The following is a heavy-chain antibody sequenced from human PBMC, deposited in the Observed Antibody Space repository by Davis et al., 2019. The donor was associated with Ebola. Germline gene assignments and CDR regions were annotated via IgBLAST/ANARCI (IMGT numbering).Heavy chain of an antibody. Sequence: SETLSLTCAVYGGSFSSYYWSWIRQPPGKGLEWIGYIYYSGSTYYNPSLKSRVTISVDTSKNQFSLKLSSVTAADTAVYYCAIPLYPGYSSGWYAGGYWGQGTLVTVSS. CDR2: IYYSGST. CDR1: GGSFSSYY. CDR3: AIPLYPGYSSGWYAGGY. J-gene: IGHJ4*02. V-gene: IGHV4-59*04. D-gene: IGHD6-19*01.